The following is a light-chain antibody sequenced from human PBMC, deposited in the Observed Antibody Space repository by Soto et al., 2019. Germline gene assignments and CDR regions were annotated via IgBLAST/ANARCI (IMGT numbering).Light chain of an antibody. J-gene: IGLJ2*01. Sequence: QSVLTQPPSASGTPGQRVTISCSGGSSNIGSNYVFWYQHLPGMAPKLLVYRNAQRPSGVPDRFSGSTSGTSASLAISGLRSEDEAEYYCAAWDDSLSGRQVVFGGGTKLTV. CDR1: SSNIGSNY. CDR3: AAWDDSLSGRQVV. V-gene: IGLV1-47*01. CDR2: RNA.